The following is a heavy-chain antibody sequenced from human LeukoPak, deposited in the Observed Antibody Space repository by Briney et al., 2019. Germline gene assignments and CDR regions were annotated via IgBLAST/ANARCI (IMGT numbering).Heavy chain of an antibody. CDR2: IYYSGST. J-gene: IGHJ4*02. CDR1: GGSISSYY. CDR3: ASGILTGLDYFEY. Sequence: SETLSLTCTVSGGSISSYYWSWIRQPPGKGLEWIGYIYYSGSTNYNPSLKSRVTISVDTSKNQFSLKLSSVTAADTAVYYCASGILTGLDYFEYWGQGTLVTVSS. V-gene: IGHV4-59*01. D-gene: IGHD3-9*01.